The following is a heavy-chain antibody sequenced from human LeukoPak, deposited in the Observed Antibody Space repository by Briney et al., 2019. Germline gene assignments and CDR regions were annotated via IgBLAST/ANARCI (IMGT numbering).Heavy chain of an antibody. CDR2: ISAYNGNT. CDR1: GYTFTGYY. D-gene: IGHD3-22*01. CDR3: ARDYYYDSSGYSNYFDY. Sequence: ASVKVSCKASGYTFTGYYMHWVRQAPGQGLEWMGWISAYNGNTNYEQKLQGRVTMTTDTSTSTAYMELRSLRSDDTAVYYCARDYYYDSSGYSNYFDYWGQGSLVTVSS. V-gene: IGHV1-18*04. J-gene: IGHJ4*02.